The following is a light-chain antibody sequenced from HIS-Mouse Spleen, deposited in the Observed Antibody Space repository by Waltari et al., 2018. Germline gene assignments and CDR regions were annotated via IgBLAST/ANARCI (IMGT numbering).Light chain of an antibody. Sequence: QSALTQPASVSGSPGQSITISCTGTSRDVGSYNLFPWYQQQPGKAPKLMIYEGSKRPSGVSNRFSGSKSGNTASLTISGLQAEDEADYYCCSYAGSSTFVVFGGGTKLTVL. V-gene: IGLV2-23*03. CDR3: CSYAGSSTFVV. J-gene: IGLJ2*01. CDR1: SRDVGSYNL. CDR2: EGS.